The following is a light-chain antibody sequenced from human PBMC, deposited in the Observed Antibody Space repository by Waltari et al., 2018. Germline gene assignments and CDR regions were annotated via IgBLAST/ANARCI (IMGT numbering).Light chain of an antibody. J-gene: IGLJ2*01. CDR2: DVS. V-gene: IGLV2-14*03. CDR3: SSYTSSSTYVL. Sequence: QSALTQPVSVSGSPGQSITISCTGTSSDVGGYKYVSWYQQHPGKAPKLMIYDVSNRPSGVSTRCSGSKSGNTASLTISGLQAEDEADYYCSSYTSSSTYVLFGGGTRLTVL. CDR1: SSDVGGYKY.